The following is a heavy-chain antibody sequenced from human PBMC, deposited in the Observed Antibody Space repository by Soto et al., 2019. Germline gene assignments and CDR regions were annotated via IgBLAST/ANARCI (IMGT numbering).Heavy chain of an antibody. V-gene: IGHV4-59*01. Sequence: PSETLSLTCAVYGGSFSGYYWSWIRQPPGKGLEWFGYIYYSGSTNYNPFLKSRVTISVDTSKNQFSLKLSSVTAADTAVYYCARDLKFADTAMVTYYYYGMDVWGQGTTVTVSS. J-gene: IGHJ6*02. CDR2: IYYSGST. CDR1: GGSFSGYY. CDR3: ARDLKFADTAMVTYYYYGMDV. D-gene: IGHD5-18*01.